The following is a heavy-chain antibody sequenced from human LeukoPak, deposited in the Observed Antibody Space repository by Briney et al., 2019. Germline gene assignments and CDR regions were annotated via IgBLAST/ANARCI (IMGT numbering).Heavy chain of an antibody. CDR2: IYPGDSDT. Sequence: GESLQISCKGSGYRFPTYWIAWVRQMPGKSLEWMGIIYPGDSDTRYSPSFQGQVTISADKSISTAYLQWSSLKASDTAMYYCARGNINDYWGQGTLVTVSS. D-gene: IGHD2/OR15-2a*01. J-gene: IGHJ4*02. CDR3: ARGNINDY. V-gene: IGHV5-51*01. CDR1: GYRFPTYW.